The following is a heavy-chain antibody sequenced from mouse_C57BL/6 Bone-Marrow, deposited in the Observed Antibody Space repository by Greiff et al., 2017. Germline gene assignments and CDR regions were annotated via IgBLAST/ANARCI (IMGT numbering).Heavy chain of an antibody. CDR1: GYSFTHFW. J-gene: IGHJ2*01. CDR2: IHPSDSET. CDR3: ARTLYGSRNYFNY. Sequence: QVQLQQPGAELVRPGTSVKLSCKASGYSFTHFWMNWVKQRPGQGLEWLAMIHPSDSETRLNQKFKDRAKLTVDNSSNTAYRQLASPTSEDSAVYYCARTLYGSRNYFNYWGQGTALTVSS. D-gene: IGHD1-1*01. V-gene: IGHV1-74*01.